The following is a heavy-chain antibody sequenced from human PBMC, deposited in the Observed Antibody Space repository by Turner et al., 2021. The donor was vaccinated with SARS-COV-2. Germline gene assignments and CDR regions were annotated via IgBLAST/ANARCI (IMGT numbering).Heavy chain of an antibody. Sequence: EVQLVQSGAEVKKPGESLRISCKGSGNSFTSYWITWVRQMPGKGLEWIGRIYPRDSYTNYSPSFQGHVTIPADKSISTAYLQWSSLKASDTAMYYCATSGYLSTNWFDPWGQGTLVTVSS. D-gene: IGHD3-22*01. CDR2: IYPRDSYT. V-gene: IGHV5-10-1*03. CDR3: ATSGYLSTNWFDP. J-gene: IGHJ5*02. CDR1: GNSFTSYW.